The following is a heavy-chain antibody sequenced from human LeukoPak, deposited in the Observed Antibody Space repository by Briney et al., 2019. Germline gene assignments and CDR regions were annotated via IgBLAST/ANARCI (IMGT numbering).Heavy chain of an antibody. CDR2: IWYDGSNK. J-gene: IGHJ5*02. V-gene: IGHV3-33*01. D-gene: IGHD3-3*01. Sequence: QAGGSLRLSCAASGFTFSSYGMHWVRQAPGKGLEWVAVIWYDGSNKYYADSVKGRFTISRDNSKNTLYLQMNSLRAEDTAVYYCARDGAITIFRKVPHPYNWFDPWGQGTLVTVSS. CDR1: GFTFSSYG. CDR3: ARDGAITIFRKVPHPYNWFDP.